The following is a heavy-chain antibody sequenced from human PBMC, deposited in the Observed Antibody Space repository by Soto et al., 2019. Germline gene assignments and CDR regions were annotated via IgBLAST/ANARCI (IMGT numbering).Heavy chain of an antibody. V-gene: IGHV3-73*01. Sequence: GVLRLSCAASGFTFSGSAMHWVRQASEKGLEWVGRIRSKPNSYATEYADPVKGRFTISRDNSKNTLYLQMNSLRAEDTAVYYCAKEPYYYGSGSYYSPAFDYWGQGTLVTVSS. D-gene: IGHD3-10*01. J-gene: IGHJ4*02. CDR3: AKEPYYYGSGSYYSPAFDY. CDR2: IRSKPNSYAT. CDR1: GFTFSGSA.